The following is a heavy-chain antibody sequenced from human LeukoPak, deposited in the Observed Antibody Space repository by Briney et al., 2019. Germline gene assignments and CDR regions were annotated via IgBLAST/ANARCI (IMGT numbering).Heavy chain of an antibody. J-gene: IGHJ4*02. CDR2: IYYSGST. Sequence: SETLSLTCTVSGGSISSSSYYWRWNRQPPGKGLEWIGSIYYSGSTYYNPSLKSRVTISVDTSKNQFSLKLSSVTAADTAVYYCARVWGSYYTPYYFDYWGQGTLVTVSS. D-gene: IGHD1-26*01. CDR1: GGSISSSSYY. V-gene: IGHV4-39*01. CDR3: ARVWGSYYTPYYFDY.